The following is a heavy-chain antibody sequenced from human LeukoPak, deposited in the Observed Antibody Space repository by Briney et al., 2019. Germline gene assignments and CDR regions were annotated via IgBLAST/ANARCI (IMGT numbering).Heavy chain of an antibody. V-gene: IGHV3-7*01. CDR3: ASDRDYYDSSGYLFDY. CDR2: IKQVGSEK. D-gene: IGHD3-22*01. Sequence: GGSLTLSCLASGFTFSSYWMSWVRQAAGRGREWVAYIKQVGSEKYYVDSVKGRFTISSDNAKNSLYLQMNSLTAEDTAVYYCASDRDYYDSSGYLFDYWGQGTLVTVSS. CDR1: GFTFSSYW. J-gene: IGHJ4*02.